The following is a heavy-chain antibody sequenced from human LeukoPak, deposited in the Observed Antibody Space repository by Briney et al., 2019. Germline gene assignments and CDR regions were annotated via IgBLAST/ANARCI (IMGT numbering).Heavy chain of an antibody. D-gene: IGHD3-22*01. CDR2: ISWNSGSI. CDR3: AKDVYYDSSGHSDY. Sequence: GGSLRLSCAASGFTFDDYAMHWVRQAPGKGLEWVSGISWNSGSIGYADSVKGRFTIPRDNAKNSLYLQMNSLRAEDTALYYCAKDVYYDSSGHSDYWGQGTLVTVSS. V-gene: IGHV3-9*01. J-gene: IGHJ4*02. CDR1: GFTFDDYA.